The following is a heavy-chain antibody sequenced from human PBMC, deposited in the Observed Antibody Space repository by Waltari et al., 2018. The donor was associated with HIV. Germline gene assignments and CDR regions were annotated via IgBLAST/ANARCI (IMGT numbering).Heavy chain of an antibody. Sequence: EVQLVESGGGLVQPGGSLRLSCAASGFTVSSNYMSWVRQAPGKWRWWVSVIYSGGSTYYADSVKGRFTISRDNSKNTLYLQMNSLRAEDTAVYYCASIAYCGGDCYPRGMDVWGQGTTVTVSS. D-gene: IGHD2-21*02. CDR2: IYSGGST. V-gene: IGHV3-66*01. CDR1: GFTVSSNY. CDR3: ASIAYCGGDCYPRGMDV. J-gene: IGHJ6*02.